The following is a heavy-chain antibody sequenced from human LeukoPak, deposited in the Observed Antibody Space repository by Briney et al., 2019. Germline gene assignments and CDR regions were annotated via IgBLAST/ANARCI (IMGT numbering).Heavy chain of an antibody. CDR3: ARDATAAGTPFDY. J-gene: IGHJ4*02. Sequence: GGSLRLSCAASRFTFSTYSMNWVRQAPGKGLEWVSSISSRSTYIYYADSVKGRFTISRDNAKNSLYLQMNSLRAEDTAVYYCARDATAAGTPFDYWGQGTLVTVSS. CDR2: ISSRSTYI. CDR1: RFTFSTYS. D-gene: IGHD6-13*01. V-gene: IGHV3-21*01.